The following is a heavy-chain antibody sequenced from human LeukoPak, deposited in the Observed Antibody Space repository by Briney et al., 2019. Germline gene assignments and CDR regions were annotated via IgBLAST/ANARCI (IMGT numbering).Heavy chain of an antibody. CDR1: GYTFTSYG. D-gene: IGHD3-22*01. Sequence: ASVKVSCKASGYTFTSYGISWVRQAPGQGLEWMGWISAYNGNTKYAQKFQGRVTMTTDISVTTATSTSTAYMELRSLRSDDTAVYYCARDYKYYYDRSDPDAFDIWGQGTVVTVSS. CDR2: ISAYNGNT. J-gene: IGHJ3*02. V-gene: IGHV1-18*01. CDR3: ARDYKYYYDRSDPDAFDI.